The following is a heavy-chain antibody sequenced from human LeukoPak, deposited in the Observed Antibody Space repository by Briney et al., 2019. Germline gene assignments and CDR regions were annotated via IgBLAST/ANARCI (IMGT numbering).Heavy chain of an antibody. CDR2: MNPSSGNT. CDR3: ARGRSSWYGANNWFDP. Sequence: ASVKVSCKASGYTFTTYDINWVRQATGQGLERMGWMNPSSGNTGYAQKVQGRVTMTRDTSISTAYMELSGLRSEDTAVYYCARGRSSWYGANNWFDPWGQGTLVTVSS. CDR1: GYTFTTYD. D-gene: IGHD6-13*01. V-gene: IGHV1-8*01. J-gene: IGHJ5*02.